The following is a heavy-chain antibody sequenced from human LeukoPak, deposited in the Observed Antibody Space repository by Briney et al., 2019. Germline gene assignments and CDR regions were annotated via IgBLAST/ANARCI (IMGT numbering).Heavy chain of an antibody. CDR1: GGSFSGYY. D-gene: IGHD1-26*01. CDR3: ARGPIVVVTAPTRIVGATTSAAFDY. J-gene: IGHJ4*02. V-gene: IGHV4-34*01. CDR2: INHSGST. Sequence: PSETLSLTCAVYGGSFSGYYWSWIRQPPGKGLEWIGEINHSGSTNYNPSLKSRVTISVHTSKNQFSLKLSSVTAADTAVYYCARGPIVVVTAPTRIVGATTSAAFDYWGQGTLVTVSS.